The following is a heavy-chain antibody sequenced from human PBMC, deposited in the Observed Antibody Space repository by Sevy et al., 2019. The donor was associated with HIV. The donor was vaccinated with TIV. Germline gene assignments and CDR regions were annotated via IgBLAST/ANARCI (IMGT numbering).Heavy chain of an antibody. V-gene: IGHV3-15*01. CDR1: GFIFSNPW. CDR2: IKSKADGGKP. Sequence: GGSLKLPCGASGFIFSNPWMSWVPQAPGKGLGWVGRIKSKADGGKPDYVAPVKGTFTISRDDSINTLYLQMNSLGTDDTAVYYCGYSEYGYYYDYWGQGTLVTVSS. CDR3: GYSEYGYYYDY. D-gene: IGHD1-26*01. J-gene: IGHJ4*02.